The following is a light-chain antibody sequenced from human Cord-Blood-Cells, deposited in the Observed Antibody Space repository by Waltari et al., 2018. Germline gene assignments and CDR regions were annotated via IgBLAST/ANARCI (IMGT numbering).Light chain of an antibody. CDR3: AAWDDSLSGWV. Sequence: QSVLTQPPSASATPGQRVTIPCSGRSSNIGSNYVYWYQQLPGTAPKLLNYRNNQRPSGVPDRFSGSKSGTSASLAISGLRSEDEADYYCAAWDDSLSGWVFGGGTKLTVL. V-gene: IGLV1-47*01. CDR2: RNN. CDR1: SSNIGSNY. J-gene: IGLJ3*02.